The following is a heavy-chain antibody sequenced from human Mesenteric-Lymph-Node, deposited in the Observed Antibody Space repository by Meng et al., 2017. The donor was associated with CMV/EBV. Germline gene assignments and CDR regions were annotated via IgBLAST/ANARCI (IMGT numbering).Heavy chain of an antibody. CDR1: GGTFSTYT. V-gene: IGHV1-69*08. J-gene: IGHJ4*02. D-gene: IGHD5-24*01. CDR3: ARDVDGYNYVPDY. Sequence: SVKVSCKASGGTFSTYTITWVRQAPGQGLEWMGRVIPMLNSANYAQKFQGRVTITADKSTNTAFMELSSLTSDDTAVYYCARDVDGYNYVPDYWGQGTLVTVSS. CDR2: VIPMLNSA.